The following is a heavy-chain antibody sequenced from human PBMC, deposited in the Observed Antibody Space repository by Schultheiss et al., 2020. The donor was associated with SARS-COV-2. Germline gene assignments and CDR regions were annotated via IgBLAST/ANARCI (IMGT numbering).Heavy chain of an antibody. CDR1: GFTFSSYA. CDR2: ISDNGGDT. J-gene: IGHJ4*02. Sequence: GGSLRLSCSVSGFTFSSYAMHWVRQAPGKGLEYVSIISDNGGDTYYADTVKGRFTISRDNAKNSLYLQMNSLRGEDTAVYYCARDRGSFTYHFEDWGQGTLVTVSS. CDR3: ARDRGSFTYHFED. D-gene: IGHD3-16*01. V-gene: IGHV3-64*04.